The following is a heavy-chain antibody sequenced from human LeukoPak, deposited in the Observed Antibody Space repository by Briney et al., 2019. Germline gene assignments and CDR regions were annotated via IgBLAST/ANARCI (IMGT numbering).Heavy chain of an antibody. V-gene: IGHV1-18*01. CDR1: GYTFTSYG. J-gene: IGHJ4*02. D-gene: IGHD3-9*01. Sequence: ASVKVSCKASGYTFTSYGISWVRQAPGEGLEWMGWISAYNGNTNYARKLQGRVTMTTDTSTSTAYMELRSLRSDDTAVYYCARELPYFDWLRIDYWGQGTLFTVSS. CDR2: ISAYNGNT. CDR3: ARELPYFDWLRIDY.